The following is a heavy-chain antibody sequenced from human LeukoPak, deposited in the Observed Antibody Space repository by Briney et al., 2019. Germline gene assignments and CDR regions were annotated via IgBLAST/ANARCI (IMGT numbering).Heavy chain of an antibody. CDR3: ARGYSSGIDY. D-gene: IGHD6-19*01. Sequence: SQTLSLTCAISGDSVSSNSAAWNWIRQSPSRGLEWLGRTYYRSKWYNDYAVSMRSRVSINPDTSKNQFSLQLNSATPEDTAVYYCARGYSSGIDYWGQGTLVTVSS. CDR2: TYYRSKWYN. J-gene: IGHJ4*02. V-gene: IGHV6-1*01. CDR1: GDSVSSNSAA.